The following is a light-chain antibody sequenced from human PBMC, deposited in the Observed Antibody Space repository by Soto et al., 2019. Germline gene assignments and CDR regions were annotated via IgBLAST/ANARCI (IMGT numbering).Light chain of an antibody. V-gene: IGKV1-5*03. CDR3: QHYTTYSGT. Sequence: DIHMTQSPATLSASVGDRVTITCRASQSISTWLAWYQQKPGKAPKLLIYWSSSLEIGVPSRFSGSGSGTEFTLTISSLQPDDFATDYCQHYTTYSGTFGPGTKVDIK. J-gene: IGKJ3*01. CDR1: QSISTW. CDR2: WSS.